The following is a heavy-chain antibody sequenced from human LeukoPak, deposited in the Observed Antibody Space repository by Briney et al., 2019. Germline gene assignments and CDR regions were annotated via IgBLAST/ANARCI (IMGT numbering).Heavy chain of an antibody. D-gene: IGHD4-17*01. V-gene: IGHV3-74*01. Sequence: GGSLRLSCAASGFTFSSYWMHWVRQAPGKGVVWVSRINSDGSSTSYADSVKGRFTISRDNAKNTLYLQMNSLRAEDTAVYYCARELNDYGDYGGFDIWGQGTMVTVSS. CDR2: INSDGSST. J-gene: IGHJ3*02. CDR1: GFTFSSYW. CDR3: ARELNDYGDYGGFDI.